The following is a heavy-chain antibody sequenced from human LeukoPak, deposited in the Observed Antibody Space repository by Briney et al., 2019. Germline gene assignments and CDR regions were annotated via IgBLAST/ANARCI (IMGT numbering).Heavy chain of an antibody. CDR1: GGTFSSYA. D-gene: IGHD3-9*01. CDR2: IIPIFGTA. Sequence: SVSVSCKASGGTFSSYAISWVRQAPGQGLEWMGGIIPIFGTANYAQKFQGRVTITTDESTSTAYMELSSLRSEDTAVYYCASGRLRYFDWLTYDAFDIWGQGTMVTVSS. J-gene: IGHJ3*02. CDR3: ASGRLRYFDWLTYDAFDI. V-gene: IGHV1-69*05.